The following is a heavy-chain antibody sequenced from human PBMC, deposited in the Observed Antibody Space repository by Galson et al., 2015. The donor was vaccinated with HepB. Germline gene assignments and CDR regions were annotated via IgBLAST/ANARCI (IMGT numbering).Heavy chain of an antibody. CDR3: ATSVNYDFWSGYYLYYYYYMDV. V-gene: IGHV1-8*01. D-gene: IGHD3-3*01. J-gene: IGHJ6*03. Sequence: SVKVSCKASGYTFTSYDINWVRQATGQGLEWMGWMNPNSGNTGYAQKFQGRVTMTRNTSISTAYMELSSLRSEDTAVYYCATSVNYDFWSGYYLYYYYYMDVWGKGTAVTVSS. CDR2: MNPNSGNT. CDR1: GYTFTSYD.